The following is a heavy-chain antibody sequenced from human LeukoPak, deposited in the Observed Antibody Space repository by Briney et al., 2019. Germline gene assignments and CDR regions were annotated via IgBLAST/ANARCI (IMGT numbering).Heavy chain of an antibody. CDR3: AKEGRSLQTY. CDR1: GFMFSSNW. Sequence: GGSLRLSCAASGFMFSSNWMSWVRLAPGKGLEWAANIKEDGTETYYVDSVKGRFTISRDNAKNSLYLQMNSLRVEDTAVYYCAKEGRSLQTYWGQGTLVTVSS. CDR2: IKEDGTET. J-gene: IGHJ4*02. D-gene: IGHD5-24*01. V-gene: IGHV3-7*03.